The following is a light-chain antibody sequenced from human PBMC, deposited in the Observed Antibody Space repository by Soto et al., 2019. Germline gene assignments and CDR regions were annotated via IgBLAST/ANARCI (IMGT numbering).Light chain of an antibody. CDR3: LQYYYYPWT. V-gene: IGKV1-6*01. CDR1: QGIRND. Sequence: AVQMTQSPSSLSASVGDRVTITCRASQGIRNDLGWYQQKPGKAPMLLIYAASTLQTGVPSRFSGSGSGTDFTLTISSLQPEDSATYYCLQYYYYPWTFGQGTKVEIK. CDR2: AAS. J-gene: IGKJ1*01.